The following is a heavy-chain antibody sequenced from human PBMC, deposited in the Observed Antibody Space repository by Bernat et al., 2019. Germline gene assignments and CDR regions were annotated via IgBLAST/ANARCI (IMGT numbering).Heavy chain of an antibody. CDR2: ISYDGSNK. CDR1: GFTFSSYG. J-gene: IGHJ4*02. CDR3: AKGPWERPEY. D-gene: IGHD1-26*01. V-gene: IGHV3-30*18. Sequence: QVQLVESGGGVVQPGKSLRLSCEASGFTFSSYGMHWVRQAPGKGLEWMAVISYDGSNKYYVDSVKGRFTIARDNSKNTLYLQMDSLRAEDTAVYYYAKGPWERPEYWGQGTLVNVSS.